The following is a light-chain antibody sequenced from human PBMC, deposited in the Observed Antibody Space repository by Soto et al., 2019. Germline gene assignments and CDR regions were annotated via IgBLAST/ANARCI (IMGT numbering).Light chain of an antibody. V-gene: IGKV4-1*01. CDR2: WAS. J-gene: IGKJ4*01. CDR1: QSVLYSSDNKNY. Sequence: DIVMTQSPDSLAVSLGERATINCKSSQSVLYSSDNKNYLAWYQQKPGQPPKLLINWASTRESGVPDRISGSGSGTDFTLTISSLQAEDVAVYYCQQFYGTPLTFGGGTKVEIK. CDR3: QQFYGTPLT.